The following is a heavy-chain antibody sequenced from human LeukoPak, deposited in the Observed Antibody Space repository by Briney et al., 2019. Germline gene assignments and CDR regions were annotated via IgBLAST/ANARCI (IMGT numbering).Heavy chain of an antibody. J-gene: IGHJ3*02. CDR1: RFTFSSSW. D-gene: IGHD6-19*01. V-gene: IGHV3-74*01. Sequence: GGSLRLSCVASRFTFSSSWMHWVRQAPGKGLVWVSRIYSDGRTTDYADSVRGRFTISRDNAKNMLYLQMSGQNAKDTAVYYCVRETFIAMVGSHALDIWGQGTMVTVSS. CDR2: IYSDGRTT. CDR3: VRETFIAMVGSHALDI.